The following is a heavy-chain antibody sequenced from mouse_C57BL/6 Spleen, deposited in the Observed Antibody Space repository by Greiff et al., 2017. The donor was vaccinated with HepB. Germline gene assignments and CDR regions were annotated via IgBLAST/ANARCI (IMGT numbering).Heavy chain of an antibody. CDR3: TRPGSSFFDY. J-gene: IGHJ2*01. CDR1: GYTFTDYE. CDR2: IDPETGGT. Sequence: VKLQESGAELVRPGASVTLSCKASGYTFTDYEMHWVKQTPVHGLEWIGAIDPETGGTAYNQKFKGKAILTADKSSSTAYMELRSLTSEDSAVYYCTRPGSSFFDYWGQGTTLTVSS. D-gene: IGHD1-1*01. V-gene: IGHV1-15*01.